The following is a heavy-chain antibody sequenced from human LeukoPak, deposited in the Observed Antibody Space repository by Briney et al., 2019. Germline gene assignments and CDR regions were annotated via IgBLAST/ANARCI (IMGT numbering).Heavy chain of an antibody. CDR2: ISSSGSTI. Sequence: GGSLRLSCAASGFTFSSYEMNWVRQAPGKGLEWVSYISSSGSTIYYADSVKGRFTISRDNAKNSLYLQMNSLRAEDTAVYYCARDQKYYYGSGSYYDYWGQGTLVTVSS. D-gene: IGHD3-10*01. CDR1: GFTFSSYE. CDR3: ARDQKYYYGSGSYYDY. V-gene: IGHV3-48*03. J-gene: IGHJ4*02.